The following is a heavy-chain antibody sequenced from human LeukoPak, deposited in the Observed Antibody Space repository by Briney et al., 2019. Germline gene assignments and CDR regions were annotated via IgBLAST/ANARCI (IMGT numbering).Heavy chain of an antibody. CDR1: GFTFSNYW. CDR3: ARTPKYYYGSGSRDWLYFDY. Sequence: GGSLRLSCAASGFTFSNYWMHWVRQAPGKGLVWVSRINSDGINTSYADSVKGRFTISRDNAKNTLNLQMNSLRAEDTAVYYCARTPKYYYGSGSRDWLYFDYWGQGTLVTVSS. CDR2: INSDGINT. V-gene: IGHV3-74*01. J-gene: IGHJ4*02. D-gene: IGHD3-10*01.